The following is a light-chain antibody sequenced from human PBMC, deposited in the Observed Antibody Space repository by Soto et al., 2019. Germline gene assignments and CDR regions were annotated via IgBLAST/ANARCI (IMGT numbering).Light chain of an antibody. Sequence: EIAMTQSPATLSVSLGERATLSCRASQYISDNLAWYQQRPGQSNSLLIYVASTRATGVPARFSGSGSGTEFLLRSSGLQSEDSAVYYCQQYNHWSSITFGQGTRLEIK. CDR1: QYISDN. CDR3: QQYNHWSSIT. V-gene: IGKV3-15*01. J-gene: IGKJ5*01. CDR2: VAS.